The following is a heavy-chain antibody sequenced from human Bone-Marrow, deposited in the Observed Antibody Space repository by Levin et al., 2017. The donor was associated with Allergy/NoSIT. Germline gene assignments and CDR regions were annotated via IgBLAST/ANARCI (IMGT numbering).Heavy chain of an antibody. D-gene: IGHD3-22*01. CDR3: ARFSDSSGLRFDY. CDR2: IYYSGST. J-gene: IGHJ4*02. CDR1: GGSISSYY. V-gene: IGHV4-59*01. Sequence: SQTLSLTCTVSGGSISSYYWSWIRQPPGKGLEWIGYIYYSGSTNYNPSLKSRVTISVDTSKNQFSLKLSSVTAADTAVYYCARFSDSSGLRFDYWGQGTLVTVSS.